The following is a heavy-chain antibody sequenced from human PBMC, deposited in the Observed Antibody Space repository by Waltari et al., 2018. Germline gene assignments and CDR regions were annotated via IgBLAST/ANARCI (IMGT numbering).Heavy chain of an antibody. Sequence: QVQLQESGPGLVKPSETLSLTCTVSGGSISSYYWSWIRQPPGKGLEWIGYIYYSGSTNYNPSLKSRVTISVDTSKNQFSLKLSSVTAADTAVYYCASGQYYYDSSGYHYYGMDVWGQGTTVTVSS. D-gene: IGHD3-22*01. CDR1: GGSISSYY. V-gene: IGHV4-59*01. CDR2: IYYSGST. CDR3: ASGQYYYDSSGYHYYGMDV. J-gene: IGHJ6*02.